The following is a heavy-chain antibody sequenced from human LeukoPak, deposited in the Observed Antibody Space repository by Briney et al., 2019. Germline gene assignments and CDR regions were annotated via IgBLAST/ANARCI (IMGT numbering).Heavy chain of an antibody. D-gene: IGHD6-13*01. CDR1: GYTFTSYY. Sequence: GASVKVSCKASGYTFTSYYLHWVRQAPGQGLEWMGGIIPIFGTANYAQKFQGRVTITADESTSTAYMELSSLRSEDTAVYYCARASFLRGYSSPNWFDPWGQGTLVTVSS. J-gene: IGHJ5*02. CDR3: ARASFLRGYSSPNWFDP. V-gene: IGHV1-69*13. CDR2: IIPIFGTA.